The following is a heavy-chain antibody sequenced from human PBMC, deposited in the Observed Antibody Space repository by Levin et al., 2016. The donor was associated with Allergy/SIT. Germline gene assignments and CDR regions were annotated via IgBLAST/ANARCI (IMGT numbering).Heavy chain of an antibody. D-gene: IGHD4-23*01. Sequence: WVRQAPGQGLEWMGWINPNSGGTNYAQKFQGRVTMTRDTSISTAYMELRSLRSDDTAVYYCARDPDYGGPGAFDPWGQGTLVTVSS. V-gene: IGHV1-2*02. CDR3: ARDPDYGGPGAFDP. CDR2: INPNSGGT. J-gene: IGHJ5*02.